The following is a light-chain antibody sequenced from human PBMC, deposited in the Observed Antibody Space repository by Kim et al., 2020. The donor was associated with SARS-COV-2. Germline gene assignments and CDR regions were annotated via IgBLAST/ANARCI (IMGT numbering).Light chain of an antibody. Sequence: DIQMTQSPSSLSASVGDRVTITCRASQSITSYLNWYQQKPGKAPKLLTYAVSSLQGGVPSRFSGSGSGTDFTLTISSLQPEDFATYYCQQSFTTPLTFGGGTKVDIK. V-gene: IGKV1-39*01. J-gene: IGKJ4*01. CDR1: QSITSY. CDR3: QQSFTTPLT. CDR2: AVS.